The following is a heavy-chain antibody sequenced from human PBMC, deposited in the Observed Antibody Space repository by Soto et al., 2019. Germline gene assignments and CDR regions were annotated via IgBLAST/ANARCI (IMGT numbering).Heavy chain of an antibody. CDR1: GYTFTSYG. V-gene: IGHV1-18*01. CDR2: ISAYNGNT. J-gene: IGHJ6*03. Sequence: ASVKVSCKASGYTFTSYGISWVRQAPGQGLEWMGWISAYNGNTNYAQKLQGRVTMTTDTSTSTAYMELRSLRSDDTAVYYCARDWSDTQDYYYYMDVWGKGTTVTVSS. CDR3: ARDWSDTQDYYYYMDV. D-gene: IGHD1-1*01.